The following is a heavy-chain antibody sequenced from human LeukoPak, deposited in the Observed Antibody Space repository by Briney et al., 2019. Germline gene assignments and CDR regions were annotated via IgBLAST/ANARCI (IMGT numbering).Heavy chain of an antibody. D-gene: IGHD2-21*02. V-gene: IGHV3-66*02. CDR2: IYSEDHT. Sequence: GGSLRLSCAPSGLTVSGSYMTWARQPPGEGLECVSFIYSEDHTYYPLSVKGRLTISRHNPKKTLHLQMNSLRLADTAVYYCATRRRGALTAGIWPNDCRGQGTLVTVSS. CDR1: GLTVSGSY. CDR3: ATRRRGALTAGIWPNDC. J-gene: IGHJ4*02.